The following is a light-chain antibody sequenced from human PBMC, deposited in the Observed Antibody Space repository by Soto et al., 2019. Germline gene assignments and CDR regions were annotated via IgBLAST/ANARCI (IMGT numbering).Light chain of an antibody. CDR1: QSVSSNY. CDR3: QQYASSPIT. V-gene: IGKV3-20*01. CDR2: AAS. J-gene: IGKJ5*01. Sequence: EIVLTQSPGTLSLSPGERATLSCRASQSVSSNYLAWYQQKPGQAPRRLIHAASSRATGIPDRFSGSGSGTDFSLTISRLEHEDLAVYFCQQYASSPITFGQGTRMEIK.